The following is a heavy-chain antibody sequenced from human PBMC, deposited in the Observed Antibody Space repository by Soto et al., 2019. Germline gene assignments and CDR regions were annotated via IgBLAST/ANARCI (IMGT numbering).Heavy chain of an antibody. CDR1: GFTFSSYA. V-gene: IGHV3-30-3*01. J-gene: IGHJ6*02. CDR3: ARGEWLEGNYYSYGMDV. Sequence: PGGSLRLSCAASGFTFSSYAMHWVRQAPGKGLEWVAVISYDGSNKYYADSVKGRFTISRDNSKNTLYLQMNSLRAEDTAVYYCARGEWLEGNYYSYGMDVWGQGTTVTVSS. D-gene: IGHD6-19*01. CDR2: ISYDGSNK.